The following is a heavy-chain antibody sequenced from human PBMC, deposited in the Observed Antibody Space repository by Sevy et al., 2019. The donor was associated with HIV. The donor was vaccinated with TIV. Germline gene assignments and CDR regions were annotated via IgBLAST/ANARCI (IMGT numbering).Heavy chain of an antibody. CDR1: GFTFSSYS. J-gene: IGHJ6*02. D-gene: IGHD3-22*01. V-gene: IGHV3-48*02. CDR3: ARDVYYYDSSGYYHYYYYGMDV. CDR2: ISSSSSTI. Sequence: GGSLRLSCAASGFTFSSYSMNWVRQAPGKGLEWVSYISSSSSTIYYADSVKGRFTISRDNAKNSLYLQMNSLRYEDTAVYYCARDVYYYDSSGYYHYYYYGMDVWGQGTTVTVSS.